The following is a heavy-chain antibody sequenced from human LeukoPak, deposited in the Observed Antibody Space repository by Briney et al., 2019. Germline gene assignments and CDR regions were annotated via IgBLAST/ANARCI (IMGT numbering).Heavy chain of an antibody. J-gene: IGHJ4*02. V-gene: IGHV4-31*03. Sequence: SQTLSLTCTASGGSISSGGYYWSWIRQHPGKGLEWIGYIYYSGSTYYNPSLKSRVTISVDTSKDQFSLKLSSVTAADTAVYYCARETETIAAAVDRYFDYWGQGTLVTVSS. CDR3: ARETETIAAAVDRYFDY. D-gene: IGHD6-13*01. CDR1: GGSISSGGYY. CDR2: IYYSGST.